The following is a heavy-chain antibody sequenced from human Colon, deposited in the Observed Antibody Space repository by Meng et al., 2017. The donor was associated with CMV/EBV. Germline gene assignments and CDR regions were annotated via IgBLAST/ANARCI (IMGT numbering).Heavy chain of an antibody. J-gene: IGHJ6*02. CDR3: ARGRYYGMDV. CDR2: ISGGGSP. V-gene: IGHV3-23*01. CDR1: GFTFSSYA. Sequence: GESLKISCAASGFTFSSYAMSWVRQAPGKGLEWVSAISGGGSPFQADSVKGRFTVSRDNAKNTLYLQMNSLRAEDTAVYYCARGRYYGMDVWGQGTTVTVSS.